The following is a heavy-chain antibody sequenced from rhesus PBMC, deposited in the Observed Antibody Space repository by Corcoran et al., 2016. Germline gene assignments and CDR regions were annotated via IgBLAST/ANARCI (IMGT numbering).Heavy chain of an antibody. Sequence: QLQLQESCPGLLTPSATLSVNCAVSGCSISRRYCSWIRQPRGKGLEWIGYIYGSGSSNNYNPSLKSRVTRSVDKSKNQLSLKLSSVTTEDTDVYYCARDLETAGTVFDYWGQGVRVTVSS. J-gene: IGHJ4*01. V-gene: IGHV4-169*02. CDR1: GCSISRRY. D-gene: IGHD5-30*01. CDR3: ARDLETAGTVFDY. CDR2: IYGSGSSN.